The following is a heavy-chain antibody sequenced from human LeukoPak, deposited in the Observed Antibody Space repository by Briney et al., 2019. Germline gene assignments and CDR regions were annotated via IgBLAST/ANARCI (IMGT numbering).Heavy chain of an antibody. V-gene: IGHV2-5*02. Sequence: SGPTPVKPTQTLTLTCTFSGFSLSTSGVGVGWIRQTPGKALEWLALIYWDDDKRYSPSLKSRLTITKDTSKNQVVLTMTNMDPVDTATYYCAHRQYHFGALTSDIWGQGTVVTVSS. CDR3: AHRQYHFGALTSDI. J-gene: IGHJ3*02. CDR1: GFSLSTSGVG. D-gene: IGHD3-16*01. CDR2: IYWDDDK.